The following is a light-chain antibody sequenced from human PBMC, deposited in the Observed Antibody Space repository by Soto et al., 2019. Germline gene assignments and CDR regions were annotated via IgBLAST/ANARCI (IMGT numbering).Light chain of an antibody. V-gene: IGKV2D-29*01. Sequence: VMTQTPLSLSVTPGQPASISCKSSQSLLHSDGKTYLYWYLQRSGQPPQLLIPEVSNRFSGVQDRLSGGGSRTDITLEISRVEAEYVGMYYCMQSIQPPRTFGQGTKVEIK. J-gene: IGKJ1*01. CDR3: MQSIQPPRT. CDR2: EVS. CDR1: QSLLHSDGKTY.